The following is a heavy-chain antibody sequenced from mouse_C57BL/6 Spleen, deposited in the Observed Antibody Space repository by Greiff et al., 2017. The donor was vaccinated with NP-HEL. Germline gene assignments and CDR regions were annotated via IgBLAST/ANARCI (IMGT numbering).Heavy chain of an antibody. Sequence: EVKLQESGPELVKPGASVKMSCKASGYTFTDYNMHWVKQSHGKSLEWIGYINPNNGGTSYNQKFKGQATLTVNKSSSTAYMELRSLTSEDSAVYYCARCNGNYLYYAMDYWGQGTSVTVSS. D-gene: IGHD2-1*01. CDR1: GYTFTDYN. V-gene: IGHV1-22*01. CDR3: ARCNGNYLYYAMDY. CDR2: INPNNGGT. J-gene: IGHJ4*01.